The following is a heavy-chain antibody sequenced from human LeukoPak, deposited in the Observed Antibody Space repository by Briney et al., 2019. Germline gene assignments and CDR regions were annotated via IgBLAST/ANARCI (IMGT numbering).Heavy chain of an antibody. J-gene: IGHJ5*02. CDR3: ATSSSPGWFDP. V-gene: IGHV3-21*06. Sequence: PGGSLRLSCAASGFSFSSYKMNWVRQAPGKGLEWVSSISTSSTYIYYADSVKGRFTISRDNAKNSLFLEMDTLRADDTAIYYCATSSSPGWFDPWGQGTLVTVSS. CDR2: ISTSSTYI. CDR1: GFSFSSYK. D-gene: IGHD6-6*01.